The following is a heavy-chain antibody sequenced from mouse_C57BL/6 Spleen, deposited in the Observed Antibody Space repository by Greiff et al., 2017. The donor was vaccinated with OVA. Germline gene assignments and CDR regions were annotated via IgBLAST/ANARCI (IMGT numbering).Heavy chain of an antibody. D-gene: IGHD2-4*01. CDR3: ASYDYPFAY. J-gene: IGHJ3*01. V-gene: IGHV1-82*01. Sequence: VKLMESGPELVKPGASVKISCKASGYAFSSSWMNWVKQRPGKGLEWIGRIYPGDGDTNYNGKFKGKATLTADKSSSTAYMQLSSLTSEDSAVYFCASYDYPFAYWGQGTLVTVSA. CDR2: IYPGDGDT. CDR1: GYAFSSSW.